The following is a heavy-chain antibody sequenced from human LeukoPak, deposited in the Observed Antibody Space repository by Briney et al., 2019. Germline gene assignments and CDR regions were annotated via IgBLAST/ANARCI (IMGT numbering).Heavy chain of an antibody. Sequence: PGGSLRLSCAASGFTFSDSDMHWVRQASGKGLEWVGRIRNKDNNYATAYAASVKGRFTISRDDSKNTAYLQMNSLKTEDTAVYYCTTLDFDFWGQGTLVTVSS. J-gene: IGHJ4*02. CDR3: TTLDFDF. CDR1: GFTFSDSD. V-gene: IGHV3-73*01. CDR2: IRNKDNNYAT.